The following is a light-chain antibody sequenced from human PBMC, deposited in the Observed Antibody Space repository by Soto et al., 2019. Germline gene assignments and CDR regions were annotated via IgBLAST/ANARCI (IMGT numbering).Light chain of an antibody. CDR3: QQYNNWPRT. CDR2: GAS. J-gene: IGKJ1*01. V-gene: IGKV3-20*01. Sequence: EIVLTQSPGTLSLSPGERATLSCRASQSVSSSYLAWYQQKPGQAPRLLIYGASSRATGIPARFSGSGSGTDFTLTITSLQSEDFAVYYCQQYNNWPRTFGQGTKVDIK. CDR1: QSVSSSY.